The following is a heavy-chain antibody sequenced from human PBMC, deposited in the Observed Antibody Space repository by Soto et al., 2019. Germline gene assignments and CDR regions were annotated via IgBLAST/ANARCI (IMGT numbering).Heavy chain of an antibody. CDR2: ISAYNGNT. CDR1: GYTFTSYG. J-gene: IGHJ3*02. CDR3: ALSLSSSGQIVAASDAFDI. Sequence: RASVKVSCKASGYTFTSYGISWVRQAPGQGLEWMGWISAYNGNTNYAQKLQGRVTMTTDTSTSTAYMELRSLRSDDTAVYYCALSLSSSGQIVAASDAFDIWGQGTMVTVSS. V-gene: IGHV1-18*01. D-gene: IGHD6-25*01.